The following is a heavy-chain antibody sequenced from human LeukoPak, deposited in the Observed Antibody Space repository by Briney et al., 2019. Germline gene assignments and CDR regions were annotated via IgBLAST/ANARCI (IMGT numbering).Heavy chain of an antibody. CDR2: VSAYNGKT. D-gene: IGHD5-18*01. Sequence: ASVKVSCKASGYTFTSYGISWVRQDPGRGVEWMGWVSAYNGKTNYAQKLQGRVTMTTDTSTSTAYMELRSLRSDDTAVYYCARNNRYSYGWAGKTRDPWGQGTLVTVSS. CDR1: GYTFTSYG. CDR3: ARNNRYSYGWAGKTRDP. V-gene: IGHV1-18*01. J-gene: IGHJ5*02.